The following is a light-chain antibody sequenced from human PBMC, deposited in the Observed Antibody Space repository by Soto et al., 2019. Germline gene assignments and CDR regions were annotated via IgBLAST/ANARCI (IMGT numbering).Light chain of an antibody. CDR1: PSVSNS. V-gene: IGKV3-11*01. J-gene: IGKJ4*01. CDR2: DAS. CDR3: QQRAILFT. Sequence: ESVLTQSPATLSLSPGERATLSCRASPSVSNSLAWYQQKPGQAPRLLIYDASNRATGIPARFSGSGSGTDFTLTISSLQPEDFAVYYCQQRAILFTFGGGTKV.